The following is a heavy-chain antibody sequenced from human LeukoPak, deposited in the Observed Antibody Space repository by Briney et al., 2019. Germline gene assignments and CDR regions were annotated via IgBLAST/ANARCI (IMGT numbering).Heavy chain of an antibody. CDR2: MNPDSGNT. CDR3: ARADIAAAGTELIYVFDI. J-gene: IGHJ3*02. V-gene: IGHV1-8*03. Sequence: ASVKVSCKASGYTFTGYYMHWVRQAPGQGLEWVAWMNPDSGNTGSAQKFQGRVTITRDTSLSTAYMELRSLRSDDTAVYYCARADIAAAGTELIYVFDIWGQGTMVTVSS. D-gene: IGHD6-13*01. CDR1: GYTFTGYY.